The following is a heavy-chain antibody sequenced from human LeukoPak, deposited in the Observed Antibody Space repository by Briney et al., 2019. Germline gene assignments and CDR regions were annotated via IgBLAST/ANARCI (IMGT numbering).Heavy chain of an antibody. Sequence: SETLSLTCAVYGGSFSGYYWSWIRQPPGEGLEWIGEINHSGSTNYNPSLKSRVTISVDTSKNQFSLKLSSVTAADTAVYYCARDGGESSSWADNWFDPWGQGTLVTVSS. V-gene: IGHV4-34*01. J-gene: IGHJ5*02. D-gene: IGHD6-13*01. CDR3: ARDGGESSSWADNWFDP. CDR2: INHSGST. CDR1: GGSFSGYY.